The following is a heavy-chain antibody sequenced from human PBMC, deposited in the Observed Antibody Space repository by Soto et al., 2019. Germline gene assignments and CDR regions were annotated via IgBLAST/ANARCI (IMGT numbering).Heavy chain of an antibody. Sequence: SGPTLVNPTHTLTLTCTFSGVSLSTSGRCVTWIRQPPGKALDWLALIDWGDVKYYNTSLKTRLTLSKDNSKNQVVLTMTNMDPVDAGNYYCVRMLKGGTFHSIQIDYSGQGTLVTVSS. CDR1: GVSLSTSGRC. CDR3: VRMLKGGTFHSIQIDY. V-gene: IGHV2-70*01. CDR2: IDWGDVK. D-gene: IGHD3-16*01. J-gene: IGHJ4*02.